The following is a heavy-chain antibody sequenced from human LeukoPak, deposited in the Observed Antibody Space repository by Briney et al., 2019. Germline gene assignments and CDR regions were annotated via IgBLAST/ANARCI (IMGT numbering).Heavy chain of an antibody. CDR2: IIPILGIA. CDR1: VGTFSSYA. J-gene: IGHJ6*02. CDR3: ARDPPGESYYYYYGMDV. V-gene: IGHV1-69*04. D-gene: IGHD3-10*01. Sequence: ASVKVSCKASVGTFSSYAISWVRQAPGQGLEWMGRIIPILGIANYAQKFQGRVTITADKSTSTAYMELSSLRSEDTAVYYCARDPPGESYYYYYGMDVWGQGTTVTVSS.